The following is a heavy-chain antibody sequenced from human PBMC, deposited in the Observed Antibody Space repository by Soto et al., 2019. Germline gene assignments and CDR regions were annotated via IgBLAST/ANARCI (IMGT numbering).Heavy chain of an antibody. J-gene: IGHJ4*02. D-gene: IGHD3-3*01. V-gene: IGHV3-30-3*01. Sequence: QVPLVESGGGVVQPGRSLRLSCAASGFTFSSYAMHWVRQAPGKGLEWVAVISYDGSNKYYADSVKGRFTISRDNSKNTLYLQMNSLRAEDTAVYYCARGRLRFLEWLLDYFDYWGQGTLVTVSS. CDR1: GFTFSSYA. CDR2: ISYDGSNK. CDR3: ARGRLRFLEWLLDYFDY.